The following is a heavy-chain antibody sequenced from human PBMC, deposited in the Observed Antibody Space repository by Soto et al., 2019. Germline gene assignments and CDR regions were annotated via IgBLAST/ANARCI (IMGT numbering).Heavy chain of an antibody. CDR3: AREIVVARGASYFDY. V-gene: IGHV3-7*04. Sequence: GCTISSRWMIRVRKDPGKGLEWVGNIRQDGSEKNYVDSVKGRFTISRDNAKNSLYLQMNSLRAEDTAVYYCAREIVVARGASYFDYWGPGTLVTVSS. D-gene: IGHD2-2*01. J-gene: IGHJ4*02. CDR1: GCTISSRW. CDR2: IRQDGSEK.